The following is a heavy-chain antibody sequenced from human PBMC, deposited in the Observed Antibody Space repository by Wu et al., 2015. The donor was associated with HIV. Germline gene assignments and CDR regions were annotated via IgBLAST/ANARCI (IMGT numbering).Heavy chain of an antibody. V-gene: IGHV1-8*01. CDR2: MNPNSGNT. J-gene: IGHJ4*02. Sequence: QVQLVQSGAEVKKPGASVKVSCKASGYTFTSYDINWVRQATGQGLEWMGWMNPNSGNTGYAQKFQGRVTMTRNTSISTAYMELSSLRSEDTAVYYCARGYSSGYYYSGSGSDTPDYWGQGTLVTVSS. CDR3: ARGYSSGYYYSGSGSDTPDY. D-gene: IGHD3-22*01. CDR1: GYTFTSYD.